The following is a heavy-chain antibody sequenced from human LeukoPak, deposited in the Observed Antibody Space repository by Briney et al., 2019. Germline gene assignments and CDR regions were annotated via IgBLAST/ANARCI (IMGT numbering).Heavy chain of an antibody. CDR2: INPNSGGT. J-gene: IGHJ4*02. CDR1: GYTFTGYY. D-gene: IGHD3-10*01. Sequence: ASVKVSCKASGYTFTGYYMHWVRQAPGQGLEWMGWINPNSGGTNYAQKFQGRVTMTRDTSISTAYMELSRLRSDDTAVYYCARDSSRNYYGRVPFDYWGQGTLVTVSS. CDR3: ARDSSRNYYGRVPFDY. V-gene: IGHV1-2*02.